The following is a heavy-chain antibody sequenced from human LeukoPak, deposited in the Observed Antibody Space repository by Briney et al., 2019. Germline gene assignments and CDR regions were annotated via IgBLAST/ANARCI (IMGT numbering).Heavy chain of an antibody. CDR2: ISSSGSTI. V-gene: IGHV3-48*03. Sequence: PGGSLRLSCAASGFTFRSYEMNWVRQAPGKGLEWVSYISSSGSTIYYADSVKGRFTISRDNAKNSLYLQMNSRRAEDTAVYYCARRLYYGMDVWGQGTTVTVSS. D-gene: IGHD2-21*01. J-gene: IGHJ6*02. CDR1: GFTFRSYE. CDR3: ARRLYYGMDV.